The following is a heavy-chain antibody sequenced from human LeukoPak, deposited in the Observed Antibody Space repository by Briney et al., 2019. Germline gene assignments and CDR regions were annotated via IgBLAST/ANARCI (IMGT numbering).Heavy chain of an antibody. CDR3: ARGYGGNSPFDY. CDR2: ISYDGSSK. CDR1: GFTFSSYA. J-gene: IGHJ4*02. D-gene: IGHD4-23*01. Sequence: GSLRLSCAASGFTFSSYAMHWVRQAPGKGLEWVAVISYDGSSKYYADSVKGRFTISRDNSKNTLYLQMNSLRAEDTAVYYCARGYGGNSPFDYWGQGTLVTVSS. V-gene: IGHV3-30*04.